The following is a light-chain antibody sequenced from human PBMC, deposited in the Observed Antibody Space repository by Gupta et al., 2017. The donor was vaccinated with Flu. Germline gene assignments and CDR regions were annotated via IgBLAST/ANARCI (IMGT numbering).Light chain of an antibody. CDR2: SAS. CDR3: QQSYFSPWT. V-gene: IGKV1-39*01. Sequence: DIPLTPSPSSLSTSVGDSVTITFRASESFDDQFNWYQQKPEKAPKLLIHSASTVHSGVPSRCRGGGAGTEFTLTIRRLQHEDFANYYCQQSYFSPWTFGQGTKVEIK. J-gene: IGKJ1*01. CDR1: ESFDDQ.